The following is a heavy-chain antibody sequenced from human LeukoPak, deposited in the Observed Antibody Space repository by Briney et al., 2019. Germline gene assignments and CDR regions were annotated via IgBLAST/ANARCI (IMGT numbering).Heavy chain of an antibody. CDR2: ISWNSEDT. CDR1: GVRFWEYA. CDR3: TRDISGGYFNWFDP. D-gene: IGHD5-12*01. V-gene: IGHV3-9*01. Sequence: GGSLRLSCAPSGVRFWEYAMHWGRHSPGKGLEWVSGISWNSEDTGYADSVKGRFTISRDNAKNSLHLQMNSLTSDDTALYFCTRDISGGYFNWFDPWGQGTLVVVSS. J-gene: IGHJ5*02.